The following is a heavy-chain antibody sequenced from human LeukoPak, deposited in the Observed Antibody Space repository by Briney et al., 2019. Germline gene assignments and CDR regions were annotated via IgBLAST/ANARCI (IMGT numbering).Heavy chain of an antibody. CDR1: GFTFSSYA. J-gene: IGHJ3*02. CDR3: ARDREQQWYKAGPVGAFDI. Sequence: TGGSLRLSCAASGFTFSSYAMHWVRQAPGKGLEYVSAISSNGGSTYYANSVKGRFTISRDNSKNTLYLQMGSLRAEDTAVYYCARDREQQWYKAGPVGAFDIWGQGTMVTVSS. D-gene: IGHD6-19*01. CDR2: ISSNGGST. V-gene: IGHV3-64*01.